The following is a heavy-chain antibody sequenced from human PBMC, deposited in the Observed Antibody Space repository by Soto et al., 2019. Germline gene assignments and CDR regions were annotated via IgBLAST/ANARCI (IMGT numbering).Heavy chain of an antibody. CDR1: GYTFTSYY. J-gene: IGHJ4*02. D-gene: IGHD3-22*01. Sequence: ASVKVSCKASGYTFTSYYMHWVRQAPGQGLEWMGIINPSGGSTSYAQKFQGRVTMTRDTSTSTVYMELSSLRSEDTAVYYCARAGSLDSSGPSPDYWGQGTLVTVSS. CDR3: ARAGSLDSSGPSPDY. V-gene: IGHV1-46*03. CDR2: INPSGGST.